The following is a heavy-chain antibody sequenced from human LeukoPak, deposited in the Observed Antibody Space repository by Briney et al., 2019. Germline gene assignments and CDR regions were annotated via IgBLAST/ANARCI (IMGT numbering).Heavy chain of an antibody. CDR2: IYTSGST. CDR3: ARHRTPDYYYYYMDV. V-gene: IGHV4-4*07. CDR1: GGSISSYY. Sequence: SSETLSLTCTVSGGSISSYYWSWIRQPAGKGLEWIGRIYTSGSTNYNPSLKSRVTISVDTSKNQFSLKLSSVTAADTAVYYCARHRTPDYYYYYMDVWGKGTTVTVSS. J-gene: IGHJ6*03.